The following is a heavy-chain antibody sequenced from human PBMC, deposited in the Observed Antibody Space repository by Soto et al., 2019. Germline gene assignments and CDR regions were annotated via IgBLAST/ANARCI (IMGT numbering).Heavy chain of an antibody. Sequence: QIHLVQSGAEVKKPGASVKVSCKDSGYTFTSYGVSWVRQAPGQGLDWVGWISAHNAKTKYAQKIQSRATVTTETSTSTAYLELRSLRSDDTAVYDCARESGDGAFEIWGQGTLVTVSS. CDR1: GYTFTSYG. CDR2: ISAHNAKT. D-gene: IGHD2-21*02. V-gene: IGHV1-18*01. CDR3: ARESGDGAFEI. J-gene: IGHJ3*02.